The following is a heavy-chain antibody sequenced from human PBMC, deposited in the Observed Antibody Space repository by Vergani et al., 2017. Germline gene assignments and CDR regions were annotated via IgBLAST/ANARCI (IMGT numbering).Heavy chain of an antibody. V-gene: IGHV5-51*01. CDR3: ARLYGRDSSGSKYFDY. Sequence: EVQLVQSGAEVKKPGESLKISCQISGYSFTNYWIGWVRQMPGKGLEWMGIIHPADSDTRYSPSFQGQVTISVDKSISTAYLQRSSLRASDSAMYYCARLYGRDSSGSKYFDYLGQGTLGTGSS. J-gene: IGHJ4*02. D-gene: IGHD3-22*01. CDR2: IHPADSDT. CDR1: GYSFTNYW.